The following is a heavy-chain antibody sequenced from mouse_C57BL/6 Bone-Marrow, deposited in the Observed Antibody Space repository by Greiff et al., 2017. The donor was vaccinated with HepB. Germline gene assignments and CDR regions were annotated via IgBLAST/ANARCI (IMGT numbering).Heavy chain of an antibody. CDR2: ISYDGSN. D-gene: IGHD6-1*01. J-gene: IGHJ2*01. CDR1: GYSITSGYY. V-gene: IGHV3-6*01. CDR3: ARDSRGYFDY. Sequence: EVQRVESGPGLVKPSQSLSLTCSVTGYSITSGYYWNWIRQFPGNKLEWMGYISYDGSNNYNPSLKNRISITRDTSKNQFFLKLNSVTTEDTATYYCARDSRGYFDYWGQGTTLTVSS.